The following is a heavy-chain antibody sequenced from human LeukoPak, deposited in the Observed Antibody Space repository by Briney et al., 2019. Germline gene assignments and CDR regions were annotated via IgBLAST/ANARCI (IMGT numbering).Heavy chain of an antibody. CDR2: ISGSGGST. V-gene: IGHV3-23*01. CDR3: AKDRFDWLSPGINWFDP. Sequence: GGTLRLSCAASGFTFSSYGMSWVRQAPGKGLEWVSAISGSGGSTYYADSVKGRFTISRDNSKNTLYLQISSLRAEDTAIYYCAKDRFDWLSPGINWFDPWGQGTLVTVSS. D-gene: IGHD3-9*01. CDR1: GFTFSSYG. J-gene: IGHJ5*02.